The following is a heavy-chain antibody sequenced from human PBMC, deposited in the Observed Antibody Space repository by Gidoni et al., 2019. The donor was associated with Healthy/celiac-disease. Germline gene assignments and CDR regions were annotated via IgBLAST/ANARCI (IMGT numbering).Heavy chain of an antibody. CDR2: IYHSGSP. J-gene: IGHJ4*02. D-gene: IGHD6-19*01. CDR3: ASRGGRGQWLVTLDY. CDR1: GGPISSSNW. Sequence: QVQLQESGPGLVKPSGTLSLTCAVSGGPISSSNWWSWVRQPPGKGLEWIGEIYHSGSPNYNPSLKSRVTISVDKSKNQFSLKLSSVTAADTAVYYCASRGGRGQWLVTLDYWGQGTLVTVSS. V-gene: IGHV4-4*02.